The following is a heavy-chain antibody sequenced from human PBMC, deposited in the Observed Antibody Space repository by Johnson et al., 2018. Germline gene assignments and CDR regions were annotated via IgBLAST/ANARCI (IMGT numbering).Heavy chain of an antibody. Sequence: EVQLVESGGGLVQPGGSLRLSCAASGFSFSSYAMAWVRQAPGKGLEWVSAMSGGGASTYYADSVKGRFTMSRDTSKNTLFLQMNSLRAEDKAMYYCAKDPYYYDGSAYSTSYYYYYMDVWGKGTTVTVSS. CDR2: MSGGGAST. J-gene: IGHJ6*03. CDR3: AKDPYYYDGSAYSTSYYYYYMDV. CDR1: GFSFSSYA. D-gene: IGHD3-22*01. V-gene: IGHV3-23*04.